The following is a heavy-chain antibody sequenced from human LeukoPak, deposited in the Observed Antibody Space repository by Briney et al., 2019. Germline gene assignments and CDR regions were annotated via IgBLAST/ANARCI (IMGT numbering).Heavy chain of an antibody. Sequence: SETLSLTCTVSGGSIRSSYYYWGWIRQPPGKGLEWIGSIYDSGSTYYNPSLKSRVTISVDTSKNQFSLKLSSVTAADTAVYFCSRHAYYHDSSTYYYFFDYWGQGTLATVSS. D-gene: IGHD3-22*01. V-gene: IGHV4-39*01. CDR2: IYDSGST. CDR3: SRHAYYHDSSTYYYFFDY. CDR1: GGSIRSSYYY. J-gene: IGHJ4*02.